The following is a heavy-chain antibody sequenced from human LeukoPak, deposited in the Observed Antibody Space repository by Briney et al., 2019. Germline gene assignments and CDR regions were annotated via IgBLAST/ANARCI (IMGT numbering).Heavy chain of an antibody. V-gene: IGHV1-18*01. J-gene: IGHJ4*02. D-gene: IGHD3-9*01. Sequence: ALVKVSCKASGYSFTSYGISWVRQAPGQGLEWMGWISAYNGNTNYAQKFQGRVTMTTDTSTSTAYMELRSLRSDDTAVYYCARDYDILTGYPPGDYWGQGTLVTVSS. CDR2: ISAYNGNT. CDR1: GYSFTSYG. CDR3: ARDYDILTGYPPGDY.